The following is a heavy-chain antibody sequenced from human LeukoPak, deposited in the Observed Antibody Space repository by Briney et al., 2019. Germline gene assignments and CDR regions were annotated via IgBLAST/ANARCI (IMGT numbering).Heavy chain of an antibody. CDR1: GGSITSSSYY. Sequence: SETLSLTCTVSGGSITSSSYYWGWIRQPPGKGLECIGSVYYSGSTYYNPSLKSRLTISVDTSKNQFSLNLSSVTAADTAVYYCARDYLGAGTVGATSGYWGQGTLVTVSS. V-gene: IGHV4-39*02. D-gene: IGHD1-26*01. J-gene: IGHJ4*02. CDR3: ARDYLGAGTVGATSGY. CDR2: VYYSGST.